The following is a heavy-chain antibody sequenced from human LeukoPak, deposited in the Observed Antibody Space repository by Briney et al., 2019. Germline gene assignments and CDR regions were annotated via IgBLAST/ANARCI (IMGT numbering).Heavy chain of an antibody. CDR2: ISSSSSYI. CDR1: GLTFSSYS. V-gene: IGHV3-21*03. D-gene: IGHD6-19*01. CDR3: ARVRGRSGWPEQVFDN. Sequence: GGSLTLSCAASGLTFSSYSMNWVRPPPGKGREWVSSISSSSSYIYYPASVTGRFTISRDNATNSLYLQMNTLRAARTAVYYCARVRGRSGWPEQVFDNWGEGTLVSASS. J-gene: IGHJ4*02.